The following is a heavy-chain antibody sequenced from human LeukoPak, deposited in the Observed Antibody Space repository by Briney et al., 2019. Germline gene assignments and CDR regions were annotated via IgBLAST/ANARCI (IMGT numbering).Heavy chain of an antibody. CDR3: AKDSGYCV. D-gene: IGHD2-8*02. CDR2: LQNRGGDI. J-gene: IGHJ4*02. CDR1: GFTFSNYG. V-gene: IGHV3-30*02. Sequence: PGGSLRLSCAASGFTFSNYGMHWVRQAPDKGLEWVAFLQNRGGDIHYADSVEGRFTISRDNSKNTLYLQMNSLRAEDTAVYYCAKDSGYCVWGQGTLVTVSS.